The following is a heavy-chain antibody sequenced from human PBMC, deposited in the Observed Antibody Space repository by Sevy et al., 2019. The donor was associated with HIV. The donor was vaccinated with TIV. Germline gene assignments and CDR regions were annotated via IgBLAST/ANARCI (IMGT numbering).Heavy chain of an antibody. CDR2: ISYAGDNK. V-gene: IGHV3-30*18. J-gene: IGHJ6*02. CDR3: AKAHADCSGGTCYTTHYYYDMDV. CDR1: GFAFSDYA. D-gene: IGHD2-15*01. Sequence: GGSLRLSCAASGFAFSDYAMHWVRQAPGKGLEWVAAISYAGDNKYFADSMKGRFTVSKDNSKNTLYLEMNSLRAEDTAVYYCAKAHADCSGGTCYTTHYYYDMDVWGRGATVTVSS.